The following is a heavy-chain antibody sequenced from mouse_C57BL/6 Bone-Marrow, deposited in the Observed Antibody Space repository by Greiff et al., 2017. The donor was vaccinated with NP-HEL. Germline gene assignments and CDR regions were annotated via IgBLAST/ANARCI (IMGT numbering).Heavy chain of an antibody. CDR3: ARRPYYYAMDY. V-gene: IGHV1-64*01. J-gene: IGHJ4*01. CDR2: IHPNSGST. CDR1: GYTFTSYW. Sequence: QVQLQQPGAELVKPGASVKLSCKSSGYTFTSYWMHWVTQRPGQGLAWIGMIHPNSGSTNYNEKFKSKATLTVDKSSSTAYMQLSSLTSEDSAVYYCARRPYYYAMDYWGQGTSVTVSS.